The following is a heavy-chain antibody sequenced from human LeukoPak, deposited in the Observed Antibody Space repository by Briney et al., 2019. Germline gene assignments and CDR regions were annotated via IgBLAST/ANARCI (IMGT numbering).Heavy chain of an antibody. CDR3: ARDARAAMVTYYFDY. J-gene: IGHJ4*02. CDR1: GGSISSYY. CDR2: IYYSGST. Sequence: SETLSLTCTVSGGSISSYYWSWIRQPPGKGLEWIGYIYYSGSTNYNPSLKSRVTISVDTSKNQFSLKLSSVTAADTAVYYCARDARAAMVTYYFDYWGQGTLVTVSS. D-gene: IGHD5-18*01. V-gene: IGHV4-59*12.